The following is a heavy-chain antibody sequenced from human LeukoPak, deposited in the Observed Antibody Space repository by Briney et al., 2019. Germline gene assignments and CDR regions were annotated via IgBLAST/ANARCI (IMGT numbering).Heavy chain of an antibody. CDR1: GFTFSNYG. CDR3: ANGEGPSIAARTSLN. CDR2: IRYDGSNK. D-gene: IGHD6-6*01. Sequence: GGSLRLSCAASGFTFSNYGMHWVRQAPGKGLEWVAFIRYDGSNKYYADSVKGRFTISRDNSKNTLYLQMNSLRAEDTAVYYCANGEGPSIAARTSLNWGQGTLVTVSS. J-gene: IGHJ4*02. V-gene: IGHV3-30*02.